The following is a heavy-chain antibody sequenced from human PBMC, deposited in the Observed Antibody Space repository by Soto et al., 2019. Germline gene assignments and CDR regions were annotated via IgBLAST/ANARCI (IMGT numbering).Heavy chain of an antibody. CDR2: ISYDGSNK. D-gene: IGHD6-19*01. CDR1: GFTFSSYG. Sequence: GGSLRLSCAASGFTFSSYGMHWVRQAPGKGLEWVAVISYDGSNKYYADSVKGRFTISRDNSKNTLYLQMNSLRAEDTAVYYCAKGYREYSSGWYYYYGMDVWGQGTTVTVSS. CDR3: AKGYREYSSGWYYYYGMDV. J-gene: IGHJ6*02. V-gene: IGHV3-30*18.